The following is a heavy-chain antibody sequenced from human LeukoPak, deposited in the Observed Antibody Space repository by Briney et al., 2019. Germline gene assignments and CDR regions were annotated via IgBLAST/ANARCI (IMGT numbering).Heavy chain of an antibody. CDR3: AREVGDDSPFDI. Sequence: GGSLRLSCAASGFTFSSYGMHWVRQAPGKGLEWVAFIRYDGSNKYYADSVKGRFTISRDNSKNTLYLQMNSLRAEDTAVYYCAREVGDDSPFDIWGQGTVVTVSS. CDR1: GFTFSSYG. CDR2: IRYDGSNK. J-gene: IGHJ3*02. V-gene: IGHV3-30*02. D-gene: IGHD2-21*02.